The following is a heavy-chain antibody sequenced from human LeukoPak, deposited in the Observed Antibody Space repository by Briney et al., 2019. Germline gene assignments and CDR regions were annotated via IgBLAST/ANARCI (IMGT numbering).Heavy chain of an antibody. CDR2: ISGSGANT. D-gene: IGHD2-2*01. CDR1: GFSFSNYA. V-gene: IGHV3-23*01. CDR3: AKPVVPAARSDY. J-gene: IGHJ4*02. Sequence: GGSLRLSCAASGFSFSNYAMSWVRQAPGKELEWDSAISGSGANTYYADSVKGRFTISRDNSKNTLYLQMNSLRAEDTAVYYCAKPVVPAARSDYWGQGTLVTVSS.